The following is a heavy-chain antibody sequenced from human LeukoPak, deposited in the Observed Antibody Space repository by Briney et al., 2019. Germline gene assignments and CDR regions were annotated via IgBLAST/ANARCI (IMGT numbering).Heavy chain of an antibody. CDR1: GGSISSCGYY. D-gene: IGHD3-16*02. J-gene: IGHJ3*02. V-gene: IGHV4-31*03. CDR2: IYYSGST. Sequence: SQTLSLTCTVSGGSISSCGYYWSWIRQHPGKGLEWIGYIYYSGSTYYNPSLKSRVTISVDTSKNQFSLKLSSVTAADTAVYYCARVSGLPSYRQAFDIWGQGTMVTVSS. CDR3: ARVSGLPSYRQAFDI.